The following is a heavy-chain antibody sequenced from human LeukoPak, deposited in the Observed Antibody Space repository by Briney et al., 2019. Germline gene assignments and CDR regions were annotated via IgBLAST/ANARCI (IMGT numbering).Heavy chain of an antibody. J-gene: IGHJ4*02. CDR3: TTYSFRLPHDY. CDR2: IKSKTDGGTT. V-gene: IGHV3-15*01. CDR1: GFTFSNAW. Sequence: GALRLSCAASGFTFSNAWMSWVRQAPGKGLEWVGRIKSKTDGGTTDYAAPVKGRFTISRDDSKNTLYLQMNSLKTEYTAVYYCTTYSFRLPHDYWGQGTLVTVSS. D-gene: IGHD2-21*01.